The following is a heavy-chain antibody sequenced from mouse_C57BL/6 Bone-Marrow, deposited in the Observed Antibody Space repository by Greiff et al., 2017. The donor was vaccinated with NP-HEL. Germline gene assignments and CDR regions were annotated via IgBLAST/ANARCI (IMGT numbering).Heavy chain of an antibody. J-gene: IGHJ1*03. CDR2: IYWDDDK. CDR3: ARRRIDYGSNYWYFDV. CDR1: GFSLSTSGMG. V-gene: IGHV8-12*01. D-gene: IGHD1-1*01. Sequence: QVTLKVCGPGILQSSQTLSLSCSFSGFSLSTSGMGVSWLRQPSGKGLEWLAHIYWDDDKRHNPSLKSRLTISKDTSRNQAFLKITRVDTADTATDYCARRRIDYGSNYWYFDVWGTGTTVTVSS.